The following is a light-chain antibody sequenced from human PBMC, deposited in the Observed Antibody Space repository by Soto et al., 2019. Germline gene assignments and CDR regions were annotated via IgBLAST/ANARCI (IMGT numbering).Light chain of an antibody. CDR1: QSISSY. V-gene: IGKV1-39*01. Sequence: DIQMTQSPSSLSASVGDRVTITCRASQSISSYLNWYQQKPGKVPKLLIYAASSLQSGVPSRFSGSGSGTDFPLTISSLQPEDFATYYCQQSYSTPRTFGQGTKVDIK. CDR2: AAS. CDR3: QQSYSTPRT. J-gene: IGKJ1*01.